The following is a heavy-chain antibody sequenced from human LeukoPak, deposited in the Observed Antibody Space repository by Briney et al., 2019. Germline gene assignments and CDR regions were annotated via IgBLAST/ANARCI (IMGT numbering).Heavy chain of an antibody. Sequence: SETLSLTCTVSVGSISSGGYYWSWIRQHPGKGLEWIGYIYYSGSTYYNPSLKSRVTISVDTSKNQFSLKLSSVTAADTAVYYCARGRIAAAANRFYYYYYGMDVWGKGTTVTVSS. CDR2: IYYSGST. D-gene: IGHD6-13*01. CDR1: VGSISSGGYY. CDR3: ARGRIAAAANRFYYYYYGMDV. V-gene: IGHV4-31*03. J-gene: IGHJ6*04.